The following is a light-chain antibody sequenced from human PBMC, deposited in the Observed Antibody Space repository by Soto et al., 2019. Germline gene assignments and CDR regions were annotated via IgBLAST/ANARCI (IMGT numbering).Light chain of an antibody. J-gene: IGLJ2*01. CDR3: SSYTSSSTLV. V-gene: IGLV2-14*01. CDR1: SSDVGGYNY. Sequence: QSALTQPASVSGSPGQSITISCTGTSSDVGGYNYVSWSQQLPGKAPKLMIYEVINRPSGVSNRFSGSKSGNTASLTISGLQAEDEADYYCSSYTSSSTLVFGGGTKLTVL. CDR2: EVI.